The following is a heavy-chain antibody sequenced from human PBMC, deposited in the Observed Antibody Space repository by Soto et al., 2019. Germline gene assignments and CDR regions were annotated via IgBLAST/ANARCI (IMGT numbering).Heavy chain of an antibody. D-gene: IGHD2-15*01. Sequence: QITLTESGPTLVKPTQTLTLTCTFSGFSFSTSAVGVGWICQPPGKALEWLALIYWDDDKRYSPFVKSRLPITKDTSTNQVVLTTTTMHPVDTGTYYCAHLYRAASGTPYYFDYWGQGTLVTVSS. CDR1: GFSFSTSAVG. CDR2: IYWDDDK. CDR3: AHLYRAASGTPYYFDY. V-gene: IGHV2-5*02. J-gene: IGHJ4*02.